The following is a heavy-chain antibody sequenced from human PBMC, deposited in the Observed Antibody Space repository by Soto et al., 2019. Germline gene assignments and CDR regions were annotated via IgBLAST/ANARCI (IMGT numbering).Heavy chain of an antibody. Sequence: ASVKVSCKASGYTFTSYGISWVRQAPGQGLEGMGWISAYNGNTNYAQKLQGRVTMTTDTSTSTAYMELGSLRSDDTAVYYCARDLAAAASFDYWGQGTLVTVSS. J-gene: IGHJ4*02. D-gene: IGHD6-13*01. CDR1: GYTFTSYG. CDR2: ISAYNGNT. V-gene: IGHV1-18*01. CDR3: ARDLAAAASFDY.